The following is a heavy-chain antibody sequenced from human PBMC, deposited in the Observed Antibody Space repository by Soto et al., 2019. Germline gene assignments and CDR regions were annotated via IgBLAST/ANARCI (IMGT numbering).Heavy chain of an antibody. J-gene: IGHJ3*02. CDR2: IYYTGAT. CDR1: GGSVSSGDYQ. Sequence: PSETLSLTCTVSGGSVSSGDYQWTWIRQPPGKGLEWIGHIYYTGATYYNPSFKTRLTISLDTSKNQVSLSLNSVTAADTAVYYCARDQGNSLDIWGQGTMVTVSS. V-gene: IGHV4-30-4*01. CDR3: ARDQGNSLDI.